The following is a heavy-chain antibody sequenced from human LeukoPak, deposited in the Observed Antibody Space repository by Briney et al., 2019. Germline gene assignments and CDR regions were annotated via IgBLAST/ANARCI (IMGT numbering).Heavy chain of an antibody. V-gene: IGHV3-30*18. CDR2: ITYDGYYK. CDR3: AKDLKSMVRGACMDA. CDR1: GFTFSSYG. Sequence: PGGSLRLSCAASGFTFSSYGIHWVRQAPGKGLEWVAVITYDGYYKYYADSVKGRFTISSDNSKNTLFLQMNSLRAEDTAVYYCAKDLKSMVRGACMDAWGQGTTVTVSS. D-gene: IGHD3-10*01. J-gene: IGHJ6*02.